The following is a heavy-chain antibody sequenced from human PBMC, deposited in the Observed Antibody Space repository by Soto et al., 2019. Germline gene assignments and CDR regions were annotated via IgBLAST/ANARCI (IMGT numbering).Heavy chain of an antibody. V-gene: IGHV3-23*01. CDR1: GFTFNSYA. D-gene: IGHD2-15*01. CDR2: ISGSGDTT. J-gene: IGHJ6*02. Sequence: WSLRLSCAASGFTFNSYAMNWVRQAPGKGLDWVSAISGSGDTTYYADSVKGRFTISRDNSKDTLSLHMHSLRVDDTAVYYCAKAQGGRAYYGMDVWGQGTTVTV. CDR3: AKAQGGRAYYGMDV.